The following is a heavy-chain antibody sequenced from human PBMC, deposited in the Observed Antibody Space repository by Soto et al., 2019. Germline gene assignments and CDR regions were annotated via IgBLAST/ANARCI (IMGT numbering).Heavy chain of an antibody. CDR3: AGSRSNMVRVKKSDAFDI. J-gene: IGHJ3*02. V-gene: IGHV4-31*03. CDR1: GGCISSGGYY. Sequence: QVQLQESGPGLVKPSQTLSLTCTVSGGCISSGGYYWSWIRQHPGKGLEWIGYTYYSGSTYYNPSLKSRVTISVDTSKHQFSLKLSSVTASDTAVYYCAGSRSNMVRVKKSDAFDIWGQGTMVTISS. CDR2: TYYSGST. D-gene: IGHD3-10*01.